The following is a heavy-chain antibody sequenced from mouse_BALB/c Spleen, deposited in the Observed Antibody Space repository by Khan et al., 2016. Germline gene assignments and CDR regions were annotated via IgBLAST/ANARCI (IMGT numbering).Heavy chain of an antibody. V-gene: IGHV1-7*01. CDR3: ARKLAYFDY. Sequence: QVQLQQSGAELAKPGASVKMSCKASGYTFTSYWMHWVKQRPGQGLEWIGYINPSTGYTEYNQKFKDKATLTADKSSSTAYMQLSSLTSEDSAVXYCARKLAYFDYWGQGTTLTVSS. CDR1: GYTFTSYW. D-gene: IGHD4-1*01. CDR2: INPSTGYT. J-gene: IGHJ2*01.